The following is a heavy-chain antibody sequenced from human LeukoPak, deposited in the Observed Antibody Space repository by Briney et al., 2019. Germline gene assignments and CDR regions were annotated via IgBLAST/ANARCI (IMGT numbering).Heavy chain of an antibody. V-gene: IGHV4-61*02. CDR2: IYTSGST. J-gene: IGHJ4*02. Sequence: PSQTLSLTCTVSGDSISSGSYSWSSIRQPAGKGLEWIGRIYTSGSTNYNPSLKSRVTMSIDTSKNHFSLRLSSVTAADTALYYCARLNSHQLRPRFDYWGQGTLVTVSS. CDR1: GDSISSGSYS. CDR3: ARLNSHQLRPRFDY. D-gene: IGHD2-2*01.